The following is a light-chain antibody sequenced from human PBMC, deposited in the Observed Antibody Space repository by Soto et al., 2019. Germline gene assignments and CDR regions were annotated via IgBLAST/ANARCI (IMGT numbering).Light chain of an antibody. V-gene: IGKV1-16*01. J-gene: IGKJ1*01. Sequence: DIQMTQSPSSLSVSVGDRVTITCRASQDIGSSLGWFQQKPGKAPKSLIYAASTLQVGVPSRFSSSGSGSDFTLTSSSLKPEYFATYYGQQYNSYPRTFGQGTKVEIK. CDR3: QQYNSYPRT. CDR1: QDIGSS. CDR2: AAS.